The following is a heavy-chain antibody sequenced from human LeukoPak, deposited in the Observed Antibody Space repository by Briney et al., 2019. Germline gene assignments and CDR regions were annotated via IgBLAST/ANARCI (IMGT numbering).Heavy chain of an antibody. CDR3: AKRYTTGQFGNQLDY. CDR2: LSYDGINK. D-gene: IGHD4-11*01. Sequence: GGSLRLSCAVSGFTITSYGMHWVRQAPGKGLEWVAVLSYDGINKFYADFVKGRFTISRDNSRNTLFLQMNGLRADDTAVYYCAKRYTTGQFGNQLDYWGQGTLVTVSS. V-gene: IGHV3-30*18. J-gene: IGHJ4*02. CDR1: GFTITSYG.